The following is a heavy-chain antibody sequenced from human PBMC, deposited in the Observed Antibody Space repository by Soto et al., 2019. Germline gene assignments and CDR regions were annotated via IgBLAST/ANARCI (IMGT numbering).Heavy chain of an antibody. D-gene: IGHD1-26*01. CDR1: GGSLSIYA. J-gene: IGHJ1*01. CDR2: IIPIFGTA. CDR3: ARAPIAGATKCFQH. V-gene: IGHV1-69*13. Sequence: SVKVSCKAAGGSLSIYAISWVRQATGQGLEWMGGIIPIFGTANYAQKFQGRVTITADESTSTAYMELSSLRSEDTAVYYCARAPIAGATKCFQHWGQRTLVTVSS.